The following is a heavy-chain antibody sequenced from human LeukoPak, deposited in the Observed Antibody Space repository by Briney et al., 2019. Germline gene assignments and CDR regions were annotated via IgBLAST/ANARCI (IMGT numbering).Heavy chain of an antibody. CDR3: ADVAYTSGWYEDY. CDR2: IRFDGRDK. Sequence: PGESLRLSCAASGFTFSSYGMNWVRQAPGKGLEWVAFIRFDGRDKYYADSVKGRFTISRDNSKSTLDLQMNSLRVEDTAVYYCADVAYTSGWYEDYWGQGTLVTVSS. J-gene: IGHJ4*02. D-gene: IGHD6-13*01. V-gene: IGHV3-30*02. CDR1: GFTFSSYG.